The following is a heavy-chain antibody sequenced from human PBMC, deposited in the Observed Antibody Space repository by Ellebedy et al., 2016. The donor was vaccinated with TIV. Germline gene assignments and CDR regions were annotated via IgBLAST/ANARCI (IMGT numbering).Heavy chain of an antibody. CDR1: GFMFADYA. CDR2: ISWHIGTI. CDR3: AADMRTWGPAAPDS. V-gene: IGHV3-9*01. J-gene: IGHJ4*02. D-gene: IGHD6-13*01. Sequence: SLKISCAASGFMFADYAMHWVRQAPGKGLEWVSGISWHIGTIGYADSVKGRFTISRANAKNSLYLQMNSLRGEDTGVYYCAADMRTWGPAAPDSWGQGTLVTVSS.